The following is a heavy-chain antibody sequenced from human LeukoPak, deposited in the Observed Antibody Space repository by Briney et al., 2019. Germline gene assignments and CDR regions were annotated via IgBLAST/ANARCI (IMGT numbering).Heavy chain of an antibody. V-gene: IGHV4-31*03. J-gene: IGHJ5*02. CDR3: AGYYYDSSGHSNWFDP. CDR2: IYYSGST. CDR1: GGSISSGGYY. Sequence: SQTLSLTCTVSGGSISSGGYYWSWIRQHPGKGLEWIGYIYYSGSTYYNPSLKSRVAISVDTSKNQFSLKLSSVTAADTAMYYCAGYYYDSSGHSNWFDPWGQGTLVTVSS. D-gene: IGHD3-22*01.